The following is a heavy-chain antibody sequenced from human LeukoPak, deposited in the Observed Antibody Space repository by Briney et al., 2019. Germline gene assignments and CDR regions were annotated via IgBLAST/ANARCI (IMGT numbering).Heavy chain of an antibody. CDR1: GFTFCTYA. V-gene: IGHV3-23*01. Sequence: GGSLRLSCAASGFTFCTYAVNWVRQAPGKGLEWVSTIGGSGGTTYYADSVKGRFTISRDNSKNTLYLQMSSLRAEDTAIYYCAKDRGRYYDSSGYYWGYYFDSWGQGILVTVST. J-gene: IGHJ4*02. CDR3: AKDRGRYYDSSGYYWGYYFDS. CDR2: IGGSGGTT. D-gene: IGHD3-22*01.